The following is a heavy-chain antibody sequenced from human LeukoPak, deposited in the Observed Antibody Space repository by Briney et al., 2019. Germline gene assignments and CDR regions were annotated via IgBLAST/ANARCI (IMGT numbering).Heavy chain of an antibody. CDR3: AKLGSTSCYYDYYGMDV. Sequence: GGSLRLSCAASGFTFSSYAMSWVRQAPGKGLEWVSAISGSGGSKYYADSVEGRFTISRDNSKNTLYLQMNSLRAEDTAVYYCAKLGSTSCYYDYYGMDVWGQGTTVTVSS. J-gene: IGHJ6*02. V-gene: IGHV3-23*01. D-gene: IGHD2-2*01. CDR1: GFTFSSYA. CDR2: ISGSGGSK.